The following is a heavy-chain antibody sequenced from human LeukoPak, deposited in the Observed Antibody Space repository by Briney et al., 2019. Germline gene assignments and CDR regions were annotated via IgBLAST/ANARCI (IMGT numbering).Heavy chain of an antibody. J-gene: IGHJ4*02. D-gene: IGHD2-2*01. CDR1: GFTFSSYA. CDR2: ISGSGGST. V-gene: IGHV3-23*01. Sequence: GGSLRLSCAASGFTFSSYAMSWVRQAPGKGLEWVSAISGSGGSTYYADSVKGRFTISTDNSKNTLYLQMNRPRAEDTALYYCAKDPGASQYKLIDYWGEGTLVTVSS. CDR3: AKDPGASQYKLIDY.